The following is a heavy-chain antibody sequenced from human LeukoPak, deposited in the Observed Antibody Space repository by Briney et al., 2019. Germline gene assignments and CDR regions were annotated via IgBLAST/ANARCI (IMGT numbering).Heavy chain of an antibody. V-gene: IGHV4-59*08. Sequence: SETLSLTCSVSGGSISNYYWSWIRQAPGKGLERIGYIYYSGSTNYNPSLKSRVTISVDTSKNQFSLKLSSVTAADTAVYYCARLVAAAGTYGYYYGMDVWGQGTTVTVSS. CDR2: IYYSGST. CDR3: ARLVAAAGTYGYYYGMDV. J-gene: IGHJ6*02. D-gene: IGHD6-13*01. CDR1: GGSISNYY.